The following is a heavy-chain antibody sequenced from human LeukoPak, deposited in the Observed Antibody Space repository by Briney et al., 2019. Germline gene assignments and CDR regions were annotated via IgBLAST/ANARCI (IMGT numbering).Heavy chain of an antibody. D-gene: IGHD3-16*01. V-gene: IGHV4-39*01. CDR1: GGSISSGGHY. Sequence: PSETLSLTCTVSGGSISSGGHYWSWIRQPPGKGLEWIGSIYYSGSTYYNPSLKSRVTVSVDTSKNQFSLKLSSVTAADTAVYYCARHEGAWDAFDIWGQGTMVTVSS. CDR2: IYYSGST. J-gene: IGHJ3*02. CDR3: ARHEGAWDAFDI.